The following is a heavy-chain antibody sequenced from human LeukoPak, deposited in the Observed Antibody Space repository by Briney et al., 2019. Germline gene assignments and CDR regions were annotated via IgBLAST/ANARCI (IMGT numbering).Heavy chain of an antibody. Sequence: PGGSLRLSCAASGFTFSSYSMNWVRQAPGKGLEWVSYISSSSSTIYYADSVKGRFTISRDNAKNSLYLQMNSLRAEDTAVYYCARDKVVGAKNMGSPYYFDYWGQGTLVTVSS. CDR3: ARDKVVGAKNMGSPYYFDY. CDR2: ISSSSSTI. J-gene: IGHJ4*02. V-gene: IGHV3-48*01. D-gene: IGHD1-26*01. CDR1: GFTFSSYS.